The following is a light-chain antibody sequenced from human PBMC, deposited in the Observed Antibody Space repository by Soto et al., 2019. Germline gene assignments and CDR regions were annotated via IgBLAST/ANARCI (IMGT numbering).Light chain of an antibody. V-gene: IGKV1-39*01. CDR1: QPIGSY. CDR3: QQSSSIT. Sequence: DIQMTQSPSSLSASVGNRVTITCRASQPIGSYLNWYRQKPGKAPEVLIYGASNLQDGVPSRFSGSGSGTDFTLTIYSLQPEDFATYFCQQSSSITFGAGTKVEI. J-gene: IGKJ4*01. CDR2: GAS.